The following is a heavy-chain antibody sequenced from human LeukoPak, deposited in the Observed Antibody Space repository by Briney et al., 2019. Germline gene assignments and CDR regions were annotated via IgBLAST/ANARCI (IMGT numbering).Heavy chain of an antibody. CDR3: AKRMSVATTTGFDY. V-gene: IGHV3-23*01. J-gene: IGHJ4*02. Sequence: GGSLRLSCAASGFTFSSYGMHWVRQAPGKGLEWVSAISGSGGSTYYADSVKGRFTISRDNSKDTLYLQMNSLRAEDTALYYCAKRMSVATTTGFDYWGQGTLVTVSS. D-gene: IGHD5-12*01. CDR1: GFTFSSYG. CDR2: ISGSGGST.